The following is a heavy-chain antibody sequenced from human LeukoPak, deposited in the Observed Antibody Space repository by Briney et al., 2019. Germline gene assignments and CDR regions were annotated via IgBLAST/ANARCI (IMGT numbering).Heavy chain of an antibody. CDR3: ARVSYYGSGSYYRGFYFDY. D-gene: IGHD3-10*01. Sequence: SETLSLTCTVSGVSISSYYLSWIRQPAGKGLEWIGRIYTSGSTNYNPSLKSRVTMSVDTSRNQFSLKLSSVTAADTAVYYCARVSYYGSGSYYRGFYFDYWGQGTLVTVSS. CDR2: IYTSGST. J-gene: IGHJ4*02. CDR1: GVSISSYY. V-gene: IGHV4-4*07.